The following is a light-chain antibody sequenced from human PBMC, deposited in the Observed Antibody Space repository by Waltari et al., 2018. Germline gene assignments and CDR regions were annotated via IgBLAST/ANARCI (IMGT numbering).Light chain of an antibody. J-gene: IGKJ4*01. CDR2: KAS. CDR3: QQYNSGTLT. Sequence: DIQLTQSPSTLPASVGDRVTITCRASQSLNNWLAWYQQRPGKPPKSLIFKASNLASGVPSRFSGSGSGTEFTLTISSLQPDDFATYYCQQYNSGTLTFGGGTKVEIK. V-gene: IGKV1-5*03. CDR1: QSLNNW.